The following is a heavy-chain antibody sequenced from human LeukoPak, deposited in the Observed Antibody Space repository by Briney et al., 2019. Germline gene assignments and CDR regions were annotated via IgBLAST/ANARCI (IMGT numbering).Heavy chain of an antibody. V-gene: IGHV3-30-3*01. CDR1: GFTFSSYA. D-gene: IGHD5-24*01. CDR2: ISYDGSNK. J-gene: IGHJ4*02. CDR3: ARDTPQQRWLQLRYFDY. Sequence: GGSLRLSCAASGFTFSSYAMHWVRQAPGKGLEWVAVISYDGSNKYYADSVKGRFTISRDNSKNTLYLQMNSLRAEDTAVYYCARDTPQQRWLQLRYFDYWGQGTLVTVSS.